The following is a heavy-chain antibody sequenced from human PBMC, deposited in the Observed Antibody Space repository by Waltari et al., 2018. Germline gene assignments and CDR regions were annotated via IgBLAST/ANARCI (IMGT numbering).Heavy chain of an antibody. J-gene: IGHJ3*02. CDR1: GFTFSCYG. CDR2: IGGSTGST. D-gene: IGHD3-10*01. CDR3: AKSGRSPWAFDI. V-gene: IGHV3-23*04. Sequence: EVQLVESGGGLVQPGGSLRLSCTSSGFTFSCYGMTWVRQAPGKGLEWVSAIGGSTGSTNYADSVRGRFTISRDNSKNKLYLQMNSLRAEDTALYYCAKSGRSPWAFDIWGQGTMVTVSS.